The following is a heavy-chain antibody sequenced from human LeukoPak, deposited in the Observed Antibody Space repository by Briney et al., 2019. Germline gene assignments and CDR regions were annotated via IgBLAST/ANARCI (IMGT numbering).Heavy chain of an antibody. CDR2: ISSSSSYI. V-gene: IGHV3-21*01. CDR3: ARSNDGVYQVRGAFDY. D-gene: IGHD3-10*01. J-gene: IGHJ4*02. CDR1: GFTFSSYS. Sequence: GGSLRLSCAASGFTFSSYSMNWVRQAPGKGLEWVSSISSSSSYIYYADSVKGRFTISRDNAKNSLYLQMNSLRAEDTAVYYCARSNDGVYQVRGAFDYWGQGTLVTVSS.